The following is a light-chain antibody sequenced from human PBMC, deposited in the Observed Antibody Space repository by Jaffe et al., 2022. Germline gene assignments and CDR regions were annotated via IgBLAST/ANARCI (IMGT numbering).Light chain of an antibody. CDR1: QSVNSN. CDR3: QQYNNWPPMYT. CDR2: GAS. V-gene: IGKV3-15*01. Sequence: EIVMTQSPATLSVSPGERATLSCRASQSVNSNLAWYQQKPGQAPRLLIYGASTRATGIPARFSGSGSGTEFTLIISSLQSEDFAVYYCQQYNNWPPMYTFGQGTKLEIK. J-gene: IGKJ2*01.